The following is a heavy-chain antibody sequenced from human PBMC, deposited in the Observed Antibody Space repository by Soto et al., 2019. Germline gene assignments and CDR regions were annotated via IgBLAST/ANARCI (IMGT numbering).Heavy chain of an antibody. Sequence: QITLTESGPTLVKPTQTLTLTCTFSGFSFSTGAVGVGWIRQPPGKALEFLALIYWDDDKRYRPSLKNKITITKATSRNQVVLTMTGLDPEDTATYYCAHVYWAASGTRYYFDHWGQGTLVTVSS. CDR2: IYWDDDK. CDR3: AHVYWAASGTRYYFDH. J-gene: IGHJ4*02. V-gene: IGHV2-5*02. D-gene: IGHD6-13*01. CDR1: GFSFSTGAVG.